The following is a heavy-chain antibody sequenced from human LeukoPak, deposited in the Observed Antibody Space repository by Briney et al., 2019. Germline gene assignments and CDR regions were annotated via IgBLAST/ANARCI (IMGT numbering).Heavy chain of an antibody. D-gene: IGHD5-18*01. Sequence: GASVKVSCKASGGTFNTYAITWVRQAPGQGLEWMGGIIPILDVADSAQRFQGRVTITADRSTSTVYMELNSLRSEDTAIYYCARFPVRGYTYGSVIHHMDVWGQGTTVIVSS. CDR2: IIPILDVA. CDR3: ARFPVRGYTYGSVIHHMDV. J-gene: IGHJ6*02. V-gene: IGHV1-69*10. CDR1: GGTFNTYA.